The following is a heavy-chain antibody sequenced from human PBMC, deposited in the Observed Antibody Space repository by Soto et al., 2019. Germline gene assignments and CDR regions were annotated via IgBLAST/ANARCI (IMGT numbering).Heavy chain of an antibody. CDR2: VDPSDSYT. Sequence: GESLKISCKGSGYSFTSYWISWVRQMPGKGLEWMGRVDPSDSYTNYSPSFQGHVTISADKSISTAYLQWSSLKASDTAMYYCARHGVGHYYYCGMDVWGQGATVTVSS. V-gene: IGHV5-10-1*01. J-gene: IGHJ6*02. CDR3: ARHGVGHYYYCGMDV. D-gene: IGHD1-26*01. CDR1: GYSFTSYW.